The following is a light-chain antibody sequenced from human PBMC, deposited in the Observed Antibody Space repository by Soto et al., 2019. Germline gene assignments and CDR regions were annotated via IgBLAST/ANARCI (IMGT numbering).Light chain of an antibody. CDR2: DAS. CDR1: QSVSSY. J-gene: IGKJ2*01. V-gene: IGKV3-11*01. CDR3: QQYNNWPPYT. Sequence: EIVLTQSPATLSLSPWERATLSCRASQSVSSYLAWYQQKPGQAPRLLIYDASNRATGIPARFSGSGSGTDFTLTISSLEPEDFAVYYCQQYNNWPPYTFGQGTKLEIK.